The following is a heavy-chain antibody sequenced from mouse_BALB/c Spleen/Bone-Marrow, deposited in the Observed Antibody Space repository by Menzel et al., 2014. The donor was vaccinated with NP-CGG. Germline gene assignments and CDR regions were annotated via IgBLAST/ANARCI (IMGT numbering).Heavy chain of an antibody. V-gene: IGHV1S56*01. CDR3: AKEDILGPDC. D-gene: IGHD3-3*01. CDR2: IYPGNVNT. Sequence: VQLQQSGPELLTPGPSARISCKSSGYTFTSYYIHWVKQRPGQGLEWIGWIYPGNVNTKYNEKFKGKATLTADKSSSTAYMQLSSLTSVDSAVYFCAKEDILGPDCWGQGTTLTVSS. J-gene: IGHJ2*01. CDR1: GYTFTSYY.